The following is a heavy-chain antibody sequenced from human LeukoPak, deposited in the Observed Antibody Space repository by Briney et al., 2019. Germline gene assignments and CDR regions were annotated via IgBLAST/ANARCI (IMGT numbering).Heavy chain of an antibody. CDR1: GFTFSSYS. D-gene: IGHD2-15*01. V-gene: IGHV3-21*01. Sequence: PGGSLRLSCAASGFTFSSYSMNWVRQAPGKGLGWVSSISSSSSYIYYADSVKGRFTISRDNAKNSLYLQMNSLRAEDTAVYYCARGYCSGGSCRKLDYWGQGTLVTVSS. CDR3: ARGYCSGGSCRKLDY. CDR2: ISSSSSYI. J-gene: IGHJ4*02.